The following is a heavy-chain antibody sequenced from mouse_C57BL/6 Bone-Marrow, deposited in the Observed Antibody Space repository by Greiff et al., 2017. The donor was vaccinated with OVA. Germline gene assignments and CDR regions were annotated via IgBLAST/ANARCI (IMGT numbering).Heavy chain of an antibody. CDR2: IYPRSGNT. J-gene: IGHJ2*01. CDR1: GYTFTSYG. V-gene: IGHV1-81*01. Sequence: QVQLQQSGAELARPGASVKLSCKASGYTFTSYGISWVKQRTGQGLEWIGEIYPRSGNTYYNEKFKGKATLTADKSSSTAYMELRSLPSADSAVYCRARRGDNGGQGTTLTVSS. CDR3: ARRGDN.